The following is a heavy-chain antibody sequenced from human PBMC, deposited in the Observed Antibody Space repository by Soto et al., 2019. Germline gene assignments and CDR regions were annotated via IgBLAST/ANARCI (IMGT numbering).Heavy chain of an antibody. V-gene: IGHV1-69*13. CDR2: IIPIFGTA. J-gene: IGHJ6*02. D-gene: IGHD3-3*01. CDR3: ARNSGLRFLEYYYYGMDV. CDR1: GGTFSSYA. Sequence: ASVKVSCKASGGTFSSYAISWVRQAPGQGLEWMGGIIPIFGTANYAQKFQGRVTITADESTSTAYMELSSLRSEDTAVYYCARNSGLRFLEYYYYGMDVWGQGTTVTVSS.